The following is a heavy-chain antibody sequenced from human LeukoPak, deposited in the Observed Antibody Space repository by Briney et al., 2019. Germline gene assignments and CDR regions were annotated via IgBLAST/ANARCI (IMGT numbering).Heavy chain of an antibody. J-gene: IGHJ4*02. V-gene: IGHV4-39*01. D-gene: IGHD3-3*01. CDR1: GGSISSSSYY. Sequence: SETLSLTCTVSGGSISSSSYYWGWIRQPPGKGLEWIGSIYYSGSTYYNPSLKSRVTISVDTSRNQFSLKLSSVTAADTAVYYCARQNNFDFWSGFFDYWGLGALVTVSS. CDR3: ARQNNFDFWSGFFDY. CDR2: IYYSGST.